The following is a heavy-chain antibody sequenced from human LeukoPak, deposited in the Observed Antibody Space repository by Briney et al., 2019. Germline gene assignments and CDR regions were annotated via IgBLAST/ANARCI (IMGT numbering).Heavy chain of an antibody. CDR3: ARLYADSSGYPAFDY. CDR1: GGTFSSYA. V-gene: IGHV1-69*05. Sequence: SVKVSCKASGGTFSSYAISWVRQAPGQGLEWMGGIIPIFGTANYAQKFQGRVTITTDESTSTAYMELSSLRSEDTAVYYCARLYADSSGYPAFDYWGQGTLVTVSS. CDR2: IIPIFGTA. J-gene: IGHJ4*02. D-gene: IGHD3-22*01.